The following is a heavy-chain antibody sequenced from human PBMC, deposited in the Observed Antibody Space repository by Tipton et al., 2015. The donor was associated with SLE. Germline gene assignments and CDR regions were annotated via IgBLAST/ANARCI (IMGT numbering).Heavy chain of an antibody. CDR1: GDSIRSYY. J-gene: IGHJ1*01. CDR3: AGPYGYYGFFKY. V-gene: IGHV4-59*01. CDR2: IFDSGTT. D-gene: IGHD5-18*01. Sequence: LRLSCTVSGDSIRSYYWPWIRQPPGKGLEWIGYIFDSGTTKYNPSLKSRVTISADTSKNQLSLKLNSVTAADTAVYYCAGPYGYYGFFKYWGQGARIIVSS.